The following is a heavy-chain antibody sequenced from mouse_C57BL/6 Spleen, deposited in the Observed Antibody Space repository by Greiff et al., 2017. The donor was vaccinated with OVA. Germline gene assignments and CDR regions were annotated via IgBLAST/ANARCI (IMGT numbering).Heavy chain of an antibody. CDR2: INPNNGGT. Sequence: VQLQQSGPELVKPGASVKIPCKASGYTFTDYNMDWVKQSHGKSLEWIGDINPNNGGTIYNQKFKGKATLTVDKSSSTAYMELRSLTSEDTAVYDCARWRDYDSSYYAMDYWGQGTSVTVSS. D-gene: IGHD2-4*01. V-gene: IGHV1-18*01. CDR1: GYTFTDYN. CDR3: ARWRDYDSSYYAMDY. J-gene: IGHJ4*01.